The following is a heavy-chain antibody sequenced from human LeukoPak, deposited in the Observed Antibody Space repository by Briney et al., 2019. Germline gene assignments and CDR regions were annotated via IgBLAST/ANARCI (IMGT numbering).Heavy chain of an antibody. J-gene: IGHJ4*02. V-gene: IGHV1-2*02. CDR3: ARGGNYYDSSGYLKLFDY. CDR1: GYTFTGYY. CDR2: INPNSGGT. D-gene: IGHD3-22*01. Sequence: ASVKVSCKASGYTFTGYYMHWVRRAPGQGLEWMGWINPNSGGTNYAQKFQGRVTMTRDTSISTAYMELSRLRSDDTAVYYCARGGNYYDSSGYLKLFDYWGQGTLVTVSS.